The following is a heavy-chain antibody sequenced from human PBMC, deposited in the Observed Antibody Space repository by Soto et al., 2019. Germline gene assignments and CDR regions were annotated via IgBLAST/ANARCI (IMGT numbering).Heavy chain of an antibody. CDR1: GFPVSSTY. V-gene: IGHV3-53*01. CDR3: AKMYSGSSPLQY. CDR2: IYSGGST. D-gene: IGHD1-26*01. J-gene: IGHJ4*02. Sequence: GGSLILSCAASGFPVSSTYMILVRKAPGKGLEWVSVIYSGGSTFYADSVKGRFTISRDNSKNTLYLHMNSLRAEDTAVYYCAKMYSGSSPLQYWGQRTLVTVSS.